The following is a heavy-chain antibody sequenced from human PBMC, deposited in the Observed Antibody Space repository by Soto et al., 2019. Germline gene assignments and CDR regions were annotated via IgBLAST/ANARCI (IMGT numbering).Heavy chain of an antibody. D-gene: IGHD6-13*01. V-gene: IGHV1-46*03. CDR3: ARDMGIAAAGPAYNWFDP. CDR2: INPSGGST. Sequence: APVKVSCKASGYTFTSYYMHWPRQAPGQGLEWMGIINPSGGSTSYAQKFQGRVTMTRDTSTSTVYMELSSLRSEDTAVYYCARDMGIAAAGPAYNWFDPWGQGTLVTVSP. CDR1: GYTFTSYY. J-gene: IGHJ5*02.